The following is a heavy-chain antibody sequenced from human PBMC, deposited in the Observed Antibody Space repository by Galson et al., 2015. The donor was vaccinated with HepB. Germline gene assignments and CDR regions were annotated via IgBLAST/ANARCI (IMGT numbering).Heavy chain of an antibody. CDR3: ARLTMVQGVTGY. V-gene: IGHV1-2*06. CDR2: INPNSGGT. Sequence: SVKVSCKASGYTFTGYYMHWVRQAPGQGLEWMGRINPNSGGTNYAQKFQGRVTMTRDTSISTAYMELSRLRSDDTAVYYCARLTMVQGVTGYWGQGALVTVSS. CDR1: GYTFTGYY. J-gene: IGHJ4*02. D-gene: IGHD3-10*01.